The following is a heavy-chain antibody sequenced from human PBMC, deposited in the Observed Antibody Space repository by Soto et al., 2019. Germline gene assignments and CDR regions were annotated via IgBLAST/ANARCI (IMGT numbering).Heavy chain of an antibody. D-gene: IGHD3-22*01. J-gene: IGHJ3*02. CDR1: GGSISSGDYY. CDR2: FYYSGST. Sequence: SETLSLTCTVSGGSISSGDYYGGGIARPPGKGRGGLGYFYYSGSTYYNPSLKSRVTISVDTSKNQFSLKLSSVTAADTAVYYCARDVGRNYYDSSGYYRDAFDIWGQGTMLTVSS. V-gene: IGHV4-30-4*01. CDR3: ARDVGRNYYDSSGYYRDAFDI.